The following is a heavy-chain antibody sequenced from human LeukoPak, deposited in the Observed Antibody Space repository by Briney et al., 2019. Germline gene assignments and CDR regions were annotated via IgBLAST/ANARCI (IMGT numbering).Heavy chain of an antibody. CDR2: IIPIFGTA. D-gene: IGHD2-8*01. CDR1: GGTFSSYA. Sequence: ATVKVSCKASGGTFSSYAISWVRQAPGQGLEWMGGIIPIFGTANYAQKFQGRVTITADESTSTAYMELSSLRSEDTAVYYCASVGMVNPWFDPWGQGTLVTVSS. CDR3: ASVGMVNPWFDP. J-gene: IGHJ5*02. V-gene: IGHV1-69*13.